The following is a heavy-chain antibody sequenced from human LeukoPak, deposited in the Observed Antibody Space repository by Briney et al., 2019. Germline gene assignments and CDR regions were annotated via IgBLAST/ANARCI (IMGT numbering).Heavy chain of an antibody. D-gene: IGHD5-12*01. J-gene: IGHJ3*02. Sequence: GGSLRLSCAASGFTVSSNYMSWVRQAPGKGLEWVSVIYSGGSTYYADSVKGRFTISRDNSKNTLCLQMNSLRAEDTAVYYCARDGRAGYDGAFDIWGQGTMVTVSS. CDR2: IYSGGST. V-gene: IGHV3-66*01. CDR1: GFTVSSNY. CDR3: ARDGRAGYDGAFDI.